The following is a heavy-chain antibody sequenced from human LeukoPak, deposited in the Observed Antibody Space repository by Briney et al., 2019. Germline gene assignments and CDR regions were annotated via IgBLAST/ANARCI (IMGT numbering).Heavy chain of an antibody. CDR1: GYTFTSYA. Sequence: GASVKVSCKASGYTFTSYAMHWVRQAPGQRLEWMGWINAGNGNTKYSQKFQGRVTITRDTSASTAHMELSSLRSEDTAVYYCARERYYGSGSSRWFDPWGQGTLVTVSS. D-gene: IGHD3-10*01. J-gene: IGHJ5*02. CDR2: INAGNGNT. CDR3: ARERYYGSGSSRWFDP. V-gene: IGHV1-3*01.